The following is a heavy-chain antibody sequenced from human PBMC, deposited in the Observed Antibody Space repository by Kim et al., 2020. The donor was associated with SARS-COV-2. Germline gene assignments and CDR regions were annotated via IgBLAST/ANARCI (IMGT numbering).Heavy chain of an antibody. D-gene: IGHD6-13*01. CDR3: ARGRRGIAAAAYYFDC. J-gene: IGHJ4*02. Sequence: SVKGRFTISRDNSMNTLSLQMNSLRVEDTAVYYCARGRRGIAAAAYYFDCWGQGTLVTISS. V-gene: IGHV3-30*07.